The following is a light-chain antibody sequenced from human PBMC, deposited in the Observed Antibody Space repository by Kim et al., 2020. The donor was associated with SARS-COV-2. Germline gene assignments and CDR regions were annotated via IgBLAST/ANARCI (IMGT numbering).Light chain of an antibody. CDR1: QGIAGW. V-gene: IGKV1D-16*01. Sequence: DIQMTQSPSSLSASVGDRVTITCRASQGIAGWLVWFQQKPDKAPKSLIYAASYLQSVVPSRFSGSGSGTDFTLTISSLRPEDFATYYCQQYHSYPRTFGQGTKVDIK. CDR3: QQYHSYPRT. CDR2: AAS. J-gene: IGKJ1*01.